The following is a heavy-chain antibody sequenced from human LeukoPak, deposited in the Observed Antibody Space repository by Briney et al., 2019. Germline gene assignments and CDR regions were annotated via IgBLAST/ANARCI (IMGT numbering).Heavy chain of an antibody. CDR3: ARSYSVSLRYYYFDY. V-gene: IGHV1-2*02. D-gene: IGHD1-26*01. J-gene: IGHJ4*02. CDR2: INPDSGYT. Sequence: ASVTVSCKPSGYTFTGYNIHWVRQAPGQGPEWMGWINPDSGYTNYAHRFQGRVTMTRDTSISTAYMELSSLTSDDTAIYYCARSYSVSLRYYYFDYWGQGTLVTVSS. CDR1: GYTFTGYN.